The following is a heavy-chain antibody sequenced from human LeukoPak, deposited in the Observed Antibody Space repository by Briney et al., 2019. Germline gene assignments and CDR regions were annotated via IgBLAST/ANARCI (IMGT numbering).Heavy chain of an antibody. D-gene: IGHD4-17*01. CDR2: ISSSGSTI. CDR3: ARDPCHGDYVV. V-gene: IGHV3-48*03. CDR1: GFTFSSYE. Sequence: GGSLRLSCAASGFTFSSYEMNWVRQAPGKGLEWVSYISSSGSTIYYADSVKGRFTISRDNAKNSLYLQMNSLRAEDTAVYYCARDPCHGDYVVWGQGTLVTVSS. J-gene: IGHJ4*02.